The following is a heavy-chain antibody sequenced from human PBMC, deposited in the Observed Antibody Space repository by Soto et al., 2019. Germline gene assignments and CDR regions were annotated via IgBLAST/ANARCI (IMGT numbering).Heavy chain of an antibody. J-gene: IGHJ6*02. V-gene: IGHV3-13*01. CDR3: ARGGPYYDFWSGSRPRHYYCYGMDV. D-gene: IGHD3-3*01. CDR2: IGTAGDT. Sequence: GGSLRLSCAASGFTFSSYDMHWVRQATGKGLEWVSAIGTAGDTYYPGSVKGRFTISRENAKNSLYLQMNSLRAGDTAVYYCARGGPYYDFWSGSRPRHYYCYGMDVWGQGTTVTVSS. CDR1: GFTFSSYD.